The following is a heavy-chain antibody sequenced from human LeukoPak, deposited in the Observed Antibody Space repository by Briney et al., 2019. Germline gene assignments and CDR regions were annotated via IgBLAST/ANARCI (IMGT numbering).Heavy chain of an antibody. J-gene: IGHJ4*02. D-gene: IGHD4-17*01. CDR2: IYYSGST. CDR1: GGSVSSGSYY. V-gene: IGHV4-61*01. CDR3: AGSTVTTLGLED. Sequence: SETLSLTCTVSGGSVSSGSYYWSWIRQPPGKGLEWIGYIYYSGSTNYNPSLKSRVTISVDTSKNQFSLKLSSVTAADTAVYYCAGSTVTTLGLEDWGQGTLVTVSS.